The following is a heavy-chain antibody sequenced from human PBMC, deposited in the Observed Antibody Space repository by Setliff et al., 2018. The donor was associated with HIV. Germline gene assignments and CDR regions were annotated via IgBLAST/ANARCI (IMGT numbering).Heavy chain of an antibody. CDR3: AKDLRLGELSFDY. Sequence: PGGSLRLSCAASGFTFSSAWINWLRQAPGKGLEWVSVIHSGVSRPYYADSVKGRFTVARDNSKNTLYLQMNSLRAEDTALYYCAKDLRLGELSFDYWGQGTLVTVSS. D-gene: IGHD3-16*02. J-gene: IGHJ4*02. CDR2: IHSGVSRP. V-gene: IGHV3-23*03. CDR1: GFTFSSAW.